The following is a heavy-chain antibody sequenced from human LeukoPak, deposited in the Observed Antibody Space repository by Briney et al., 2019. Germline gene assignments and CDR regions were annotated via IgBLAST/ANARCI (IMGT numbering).Heavy chain of an antibody. D-gene: IGHD3-22*01. CDR2: ISAYNGNT. Sequence: ASVKVSCKASGYTFTNYGISWVRQAPGQGLEWMGWISAYNGNTNYAQKLQGRVTITTDESTSTAYMELSSLRSEDTAVYYCARTKTYYYDSSGSRAFDYWGQGTLVTVSS. V-gene: IGHV1-18*01. CDR3: ARTKTYYYDSSGSRAFDY. J-gene: IGHJ4*02. CDR1: GYTFTNYG.